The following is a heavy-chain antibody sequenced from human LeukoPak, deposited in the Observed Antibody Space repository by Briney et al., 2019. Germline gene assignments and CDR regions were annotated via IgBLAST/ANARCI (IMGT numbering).Heavy chain of an antibody. CDR3: ARRVSRLVGDAFDI. Sequence: RGESLKISCKGSGYSFSNYWIAWVRQMPGKGQEWMGIIYPGDSDTTYSPSFQGQVTISADKSINTAYLQWSSLKASDTAMYYCARRVSRLVGDAFDIWGQGTMVTVSS. CDR2: IYPGDSDT. J-gene: IGHJ3*02. CDR1: GYSFSNYW. V-gene: IGHV5-51*01. D-gene: IGHD6-19*01.